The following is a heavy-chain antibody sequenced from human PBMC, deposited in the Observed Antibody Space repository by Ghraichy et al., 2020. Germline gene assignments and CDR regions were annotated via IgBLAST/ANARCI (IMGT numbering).Heavy chain of an antibody. V-gene: IGHV3-74*01. J-gene: IGHJ6*02. CDR3: ARNGVTMVRGVIMPRYYGMDV. Sequence: GGSLRFSCAASGFTFSSYWMHWVRQAPGKGLVWVSRINSDGSSTSYADSVKGRFTISRDNAKNTLYLQMNSLRAEDTAVYYCARNGVTMVRGVIMPRYYGMDVWGQGTTVTVSS. CDR1: GFTFSSYW. CDR2: INSDGSST. D-gene: IGHD3-10*01.